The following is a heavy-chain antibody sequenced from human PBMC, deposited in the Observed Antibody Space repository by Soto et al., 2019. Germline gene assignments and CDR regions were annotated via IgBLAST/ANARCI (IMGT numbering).Heavy chain of an antibody. V-gene: IGHV1-24*01. CDR3: ATSYDYVWGSYRYTNWFDP. CDR2: FDPEDGET. J-gene: IGHJ5*02. D-gene: IGHD3-16*02. Sequence: VSVKVSCKVSGYTLTELSMHWVRQAPGKGLEWMGGFDPEDGETIYAQKFQGRVTMTEDTSTDTAYMELSSLRSEDTAVYYCATSYDYVWGSYRYTNWFDPWGQGTLVTVSS. CDR1: GYTLTELS.